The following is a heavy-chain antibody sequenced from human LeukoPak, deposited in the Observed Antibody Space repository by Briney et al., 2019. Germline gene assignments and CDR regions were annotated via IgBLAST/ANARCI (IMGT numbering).Heavy chain of an antibody. CDR1: GFTFSSYA. D-gene: IGHD3-10*01. Sequence: PGGSLRLSCAASGFTFSSYAIHWVRQDPGKGLGWLGIISYDGSNQDYADSVKGRFTISRDNSKNTLYLQMNSLRGEDTAVYYCARDYGSGLTKGYYLDYWGQGTLVTVSS. CDR3: ARDYGSGLTKGYYLDY. J-gene: IGHJ4*02. V-gene: IGHV3-30*04. CDR2: ISYDGSNQ.